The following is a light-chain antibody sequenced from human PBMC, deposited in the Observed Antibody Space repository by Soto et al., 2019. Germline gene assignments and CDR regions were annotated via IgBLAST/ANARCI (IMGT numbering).Light chain of an antibody. CDR1: QSISSW. CDR2: KTS. CDR3: QQYDSYPLT. J-gene: IGKJ4*01. Sequence: DIQMTQSPSTLSASVGDRVTITCRASQSISSWLAWYQQKPGKAPNRLLYKTSSLESGVPSRFSGSGSGTEFTLTVNSLQPDDFATYYCQQYDSYPLTFGGGTKVEIK. V-gene: IGKV1-5*03.